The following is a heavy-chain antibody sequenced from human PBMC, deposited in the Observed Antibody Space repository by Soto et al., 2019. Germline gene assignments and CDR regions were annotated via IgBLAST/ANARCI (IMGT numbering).Heavy chain of an antibody. V-gene: IGHV4-31*03. CDR3: ARANILTGYYPNWFDP. CDR1: GGSISSGGYY. J-gene: IGHJ5*02. D-gene: IGHD3-9*01. Sequence: KPSETLSLTCTVSGGSISSGGYYWSWIRQHPGKGLEWIGYIYYSGSTYYNPSLKSRVTISVDTSKNQFSLKLSSVTAADTAVFYCARANILTGYYPNWFDPWGQGTLVTVSS. CDR2: IYYSGST.